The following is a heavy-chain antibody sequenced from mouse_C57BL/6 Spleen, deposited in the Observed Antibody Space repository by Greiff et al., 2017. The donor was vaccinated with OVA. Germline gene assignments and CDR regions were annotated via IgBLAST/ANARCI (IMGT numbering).Heavy chain of an antibody. CDR3: AIDGSSYDAWFAY. CDR2: IHPSDSDT. CDR1: GYTFTSYW. J-gene: IGHJ3*01. D-gene: IGHD1-1*01. V-gene: IGHV1-74*01. Sequence: QVQLKQPGAELVKPGASVKVSCKASGYTFTSYWMHWVKQRPGQGLEWIGRIHPSDSDTNFNQKFKGKATLTVDKSSSTAYMQLSSLTSEDSAVYYCAIDGSSYDAWFAYWGQGTLVTVSA.